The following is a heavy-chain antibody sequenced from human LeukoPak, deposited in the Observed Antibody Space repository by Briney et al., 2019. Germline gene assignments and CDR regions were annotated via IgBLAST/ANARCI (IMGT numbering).Heavy chain of an antibody. J-gene: IGHJ5*02. CDR2: INSDGSST. V-gene: IGHV3-74*01. Sequence: GGSLRLSCAASGFTFSSYWMHWVRQAPGKGLVWVSRINSDGSSTSYADSVKGRFTIFRDNAKNTLYLQMNSLRAEDTAVYYCARDYGDYVNWFDPWGQGTLVTVSS. D-gene: IGHD4-17*01. CDR1: GFTFSSYW. CDR3: ARDYGDYVNWFDP.